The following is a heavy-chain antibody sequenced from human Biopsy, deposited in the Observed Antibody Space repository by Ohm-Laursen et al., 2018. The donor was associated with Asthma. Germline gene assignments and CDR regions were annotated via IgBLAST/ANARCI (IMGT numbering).Heavy chain of an antibody. D-gene: IGHD2-2*01. Sequence: SLRLSCAASGFTFSSYCMHWVRQAPGKGLEWVAGIWYDGSKKYYADSVKGRFTISRDNSKNTLYLQMNSLRAEDTDVYYCARGGLGYFSSTSCYQTYYYGMDVWGQGTTVTVSS. CDR2: IWYDGSKK. J-gene: IGHJ6*02. V-gene: IGHV3-33*01. CDR1: GFTFSSYC. CDR3: ARGGLGYFSSTSCYQTYYYGMDV.